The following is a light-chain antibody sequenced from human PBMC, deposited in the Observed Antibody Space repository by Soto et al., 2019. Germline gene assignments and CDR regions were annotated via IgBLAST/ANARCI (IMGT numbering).Light chain of an antibody. J-gene: IGKJ3*01. Sequence: DIVMTQSPATLSVSPGERATLSCRASLTVSNNLAWYQQKPGQAPRLLIYYASTRATGIPDRFSGSGSVKEFTLTISSVQSEDVAVYYCQQYNNWPPGATFGPGTRVDI. CDR3: QQYNNWPPGAT. CDR2: YAS. V-gene: IGKV3-15*01. CDR1: LTVSNN.